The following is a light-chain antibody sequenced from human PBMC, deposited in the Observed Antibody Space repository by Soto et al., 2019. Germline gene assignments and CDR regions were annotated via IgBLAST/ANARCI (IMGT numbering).Light chain of an antibody. CDR2: GAS. Sequence: EIVLTQPPGTLSLSPGERATLSCRASQSVRSNFLAWYQQKPGQAPRLLIYGASNRATGIPDRFSGSGSGTDFTLTITRLEPEDFAMYYCQRYDSLRTFGQGTKVDIK. CDR1: QSVRSNF. J-gene: IGKJ1*01. CDR3: QRYDSLRT. V-gene: IGKV3-20*01.